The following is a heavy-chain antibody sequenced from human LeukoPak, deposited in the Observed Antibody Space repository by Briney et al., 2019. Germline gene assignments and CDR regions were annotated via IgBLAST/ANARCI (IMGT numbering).Heavy chain of an antibody. CDR2: ISSSSSYI. V-gene: IGHV3-21*01. Sequence: PGGSLRLSRAASGFTFSSYSMNWVRQAPGKGLEWVSSISSSSSYIYYADSVKGRFTISRDNAKSSLYPQMNSLRAEDTAVYYCARDGPDYDSSGYNAFDIWGQGTMVTVSS. CDR3: ARDGPDYDSSGYNAFDI. J-gene: IGHJ3*02. CDR1: GFTFSSYS. D-gene: IGHD3-22*01.